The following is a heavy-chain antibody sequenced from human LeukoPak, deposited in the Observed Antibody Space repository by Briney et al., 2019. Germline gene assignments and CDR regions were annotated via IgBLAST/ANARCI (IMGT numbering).Heavy chain of an antibody. J-gene: IGHJ5*02. V-gene: IGHV4-59*08. CDR1: GGSISSYY. CDR3: ARRTTVTPNWFDP. Sequence: SETLSLTSTVSGGSISSYYWSWIRQPPGKGLEWIGYIYYTGSTNYNPSLRSRVTISLDTSKNQFSLRVNSVTAADTAVYYCARRTTVTPNWFDPWGQGALVTVSS. CDR2: IYYTGST. D-gene: IGHD4-17*01.